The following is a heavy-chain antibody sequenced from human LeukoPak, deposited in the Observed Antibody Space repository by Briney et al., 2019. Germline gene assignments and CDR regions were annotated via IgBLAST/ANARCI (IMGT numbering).Heavy chain of an antibody. CDR3: ARDSSGGGVNNWFDP. J-gene: IGHJ5*02. CDR2: ISYDGSNK. V-gene: IGHV3-30*04. CDR1: GFTFGVYA. D-gene: IGHD6-19*01. Sequence: GGSLRLSCAASGFTFGVYAIHWVRQAPAKGLEWVAFISYDGSNKYYADSVKGRFTISRDNSKNTSYLEMNSLKPEDTALYYCARDSSGGGVNNWFDPWGQGTLVTVSS.